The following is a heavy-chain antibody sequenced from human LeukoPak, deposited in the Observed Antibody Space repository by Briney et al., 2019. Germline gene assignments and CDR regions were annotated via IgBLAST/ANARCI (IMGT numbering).Heavy chain of an antibody. J-gene: IGHJ3*02. Sequence: TGGSLRLSCAASGFTFSSYSMNWVRQAPGKGLEWVSSISSSSSYIYYADSVKGRFTISRDNAKNSLYLQMNSLRAEDTAVYYCARHPAELWLGELLPDAFDIWGQGTMVTVSS. V-gene: IGHV3-21*01. CDR1: GFTFSSYS. CDR2: ISSSSSYI. D-gene: IGHD3-10*01. CDR3: ARHPAELWLGELLPDAFDI.